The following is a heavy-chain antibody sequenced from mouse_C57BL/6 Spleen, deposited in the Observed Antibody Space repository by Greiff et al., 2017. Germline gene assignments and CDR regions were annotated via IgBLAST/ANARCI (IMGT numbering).Heavy chain of an antibody. CDR2: IYPGDGDT. V-gene: IGHV1-82*01. D-gene: IGHD2-4*01. CDR1: GYAFSSSW. Sequence: QVQLQQSGPELVKPGASVKISCKASGYAFSSSWMNWVKQRPGKGLEWIGRIYPGDGDTNYNGKFKGKATLTADKSSSTAYMQLSSLTSEDAAVYFCARDPHYDYDGGFAYWGLGTLVTVSA. J-gene: IGHJ3*01. CDR3: ARDPHYDYDGGFAY.